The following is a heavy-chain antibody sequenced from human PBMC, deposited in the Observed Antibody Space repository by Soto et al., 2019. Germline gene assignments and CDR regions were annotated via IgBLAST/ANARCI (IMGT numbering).Heavy chain of an antibody. CDR2: INPSGGST. CDR1: GYTFTSYY. CDR3: ASSERAYCGGDCLYY. J-gene: IGHJ4*02. D-gene: IGHD2-21*01. V-gene: IGHV1-46*03. Sequence: QVQLVQSGAEVKKPGASVKVSCKASGYTFTSYYMHWVRQAPGQGLEWMGIINPSGGSTSYAQQFQGRVTMTRDTSTSTVYMELSSLRSEDTDVYYCASSERAYCGGDCLYYWGQGTLVTVSS.